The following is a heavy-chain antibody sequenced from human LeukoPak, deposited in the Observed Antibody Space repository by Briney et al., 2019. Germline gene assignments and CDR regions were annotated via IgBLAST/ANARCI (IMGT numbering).Heavy chain of an antibody. D-gene: IGHD1-7*01. V-gene: IGHV3-11*01. CDR2: ISGNGSII. CDR3: GRDFGLYGTKRSFDI. CDR1: GFTFSYYY. J-gene: IGHJ3*02. Sequence: RGSLRLSFSASGFTFSYYYMGWIRQAPGKGLEWVSYISGNGSIIFYEDYVKGRFTISRDNAYNSLYLQMNSLRAEDTAVYYCGRDFGLYGTKRSFDIWGQGTMVTVSS.